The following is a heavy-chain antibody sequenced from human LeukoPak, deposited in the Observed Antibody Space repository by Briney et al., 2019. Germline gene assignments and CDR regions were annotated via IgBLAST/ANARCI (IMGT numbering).Heavy chain of an antibody. Sequence: GASVTVSFKASGYTFTGYYMHWVRQAPGQGLEWMGWINPNSGGTNYAQKFQGRVTMTRDTSIGTAYMELSRLRSDDTAVYYCARAVGVVVPADYWGQGTLVTVSS. CDR1: GYTFTGYY. CDR3: ARAVGVVVPADY. D-gene: IGHD2-2*01. J-gene: IGHJ4*02. V-gene: IGHV1-2*02. CDR2: INPNSGGT.